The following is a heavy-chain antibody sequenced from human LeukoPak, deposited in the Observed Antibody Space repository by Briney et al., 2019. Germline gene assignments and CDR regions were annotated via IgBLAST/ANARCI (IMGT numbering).Heavy chain of an antibody. D-gene: IGHD4-17*01. CDR3: ATFSFGDYYYYYGMDV. Sequence: GGSLRLSCAASGFTFSSYAMSWVRQAPGKGLEWVPAISGSGGSTYYADSVKGRFTISRDNSKNTLYLQMNSLRAEDTAVYYCATFSFGDYYYYYGMDVWGQGTTVTVSS. CDR2: ISGSGGST. V-gene: IGHV3-23*01. J-gene: IGHJ6*02. CDR1: GFTFSSYA.